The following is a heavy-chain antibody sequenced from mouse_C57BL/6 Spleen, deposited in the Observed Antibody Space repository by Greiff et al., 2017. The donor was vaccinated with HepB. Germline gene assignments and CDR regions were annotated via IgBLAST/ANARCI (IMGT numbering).Heavy chain of an antibody. CDR2: IYYSGTI. CDR3: ARDRGYDDAMDY. D-gene: IGHD2-2*01. CDR1: GISITTGNYR. V-gene: IGHV3-5*01. Sequence: EVKLMESGPGLVKPTQTVFLTCTVTGISITTGNYRWSWIRQFPGNKLEWIGYIYYSGTITYNPSLTSRTTITRDTPKNQFFLEMNSLTAEDTATYYCARDRGYDDAMDYWGQGTSVTVSS. J-gene: IGHJ4*01.